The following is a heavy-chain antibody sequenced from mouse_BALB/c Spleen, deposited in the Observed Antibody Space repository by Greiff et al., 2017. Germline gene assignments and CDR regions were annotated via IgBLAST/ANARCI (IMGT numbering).Heavy chain of an antibody. CDR1: GYTFTSYY. J-gene: IGHJ2*01. V-gene: IGHV1S81*02. Sequence: QVQLQQSGAELVKPGASVKLSCKASGYTFTSYYMYWVKQRPGQGLEWIGGINPSNGGTNFNEKFKSKATLTVDKSSSTAYMQLSSLTSEDSAVYYCTRFSYYFDYWGQGTTLTVSS. CDR2: INPSNGGT. CDR3: TRFSYYFDY.